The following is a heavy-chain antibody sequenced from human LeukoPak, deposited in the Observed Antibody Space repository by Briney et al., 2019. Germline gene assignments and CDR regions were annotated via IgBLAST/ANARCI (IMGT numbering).Heavy chain of an antibody. V-gene: IGHV3-23*01. D-gene: IGHD3-3*02. CDR3: AKSSPISGIHFWSGYYLSLNAFDI. CDR2: ISGSGGST. Sequence: PGGSLRLSCAASGFTFSSYWMHWVRQAPGKGLEWVSAISGSGGSTYYADSVKGRFTISRDNSKNTLYLQMNSLRAEDTAVYYCAKSSPISGIHFWSGYYLSLNAFDIWGQGTMVTVSS. CDR1: GFTFSSYW. J-gene: IGHJ3*02.